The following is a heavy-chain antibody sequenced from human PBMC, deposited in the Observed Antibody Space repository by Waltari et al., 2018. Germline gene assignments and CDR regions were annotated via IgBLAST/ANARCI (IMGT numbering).Heavy chain of an antibody. J-gene: IGHJ4*03. CDR2: INYSGAT. Sequence: QLQLQESGPGLVKPSETLSLTCTVSSGSISSSSYYWGWVRQPPGKGLEWIGSINYSGATPYNPALKGRVTVSLCKAKNQFSLVVDSVAGAGTAGYFCGGQGLWCGSWLKSWGFFCYRGQGTLVTVSS. D-gene: IGHD2-8*01. CDR3: GGQGLWCGSWLKSWGFFCY. CDR1: SGSISSSSYY. V-gene: IGHV4-39*01.